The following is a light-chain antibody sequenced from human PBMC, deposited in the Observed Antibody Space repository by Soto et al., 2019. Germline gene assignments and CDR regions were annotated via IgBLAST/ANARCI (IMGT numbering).Light chain of an antibody. CDR3: NSYTSRSTYV. V-gene: IGLV2-14*01. CDR1: SSDVGGYNY. J-gene: IGLJ1*01. CDR2: DVS. Sequence: QSVLTQPASVSGSPGQSITISCTGTSSDVGGYNYVYWYQQHPGQAPKLMIYDVSNRPSGVSNRFSGSKSGITASLTISGLQAEDEADYYCNSYTSRSTYVFGTGTQLTVL.